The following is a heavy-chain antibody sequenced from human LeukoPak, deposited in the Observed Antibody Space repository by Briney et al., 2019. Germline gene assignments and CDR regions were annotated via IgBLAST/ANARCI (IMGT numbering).Heavy chain of an antibody. D-gene: IGHD4-17*01. Sequence: GGSLRLSCAASGFTFSDYYMSWIRQAPGKGLEWVAYISYSSSYTNYADSVKGRFTISRDNAKKSLYLQMSSLRAEDTAVYYCARGGLYGDWIFDSWGQGTRVTVSS. CDR2: ISYSSSYT. CDR3: ARGGLYGDWIFDS. CDR1: GFTFSDYY. V-gene: IGHV3-11*05. J-gene: IGHJ4*02.